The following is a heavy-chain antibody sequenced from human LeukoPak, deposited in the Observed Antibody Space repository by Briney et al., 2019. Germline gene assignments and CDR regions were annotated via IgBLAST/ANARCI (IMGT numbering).Heavy chain of an antibody. CDR2: FDPEDGET. CDR1: GYTLTELS. J-gene: IGHJ4*02. D-gene: IGHD2-2*01. Sequence: ASVEVSCKVSGYTLTELSMHWVRQAPGKGLEWMGGFDPEDGETIYAQKFQGRVTMTEDTSTDTAYMELSSLRSEDTAVYYCATGGAYCSSTSCEGYWGQGTLVTVSS. CDR3: ATGGAYCSSTSCEGY. V-gene: IGHV1-24*01.